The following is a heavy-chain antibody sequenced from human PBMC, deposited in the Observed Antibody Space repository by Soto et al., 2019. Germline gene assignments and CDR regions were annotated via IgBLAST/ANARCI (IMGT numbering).Heavy chain of an antibody. CDR1: GDSIGTTHSY. Sequence: SETLSLTCTVSGDSIGTTHSYWAWIRQSPGKGLEWIGNIHYSGSTYYMPSLRSRVTLSVDTSKNQFSLRLTSVTAEDTAVYYCARHEGNGNVWPLDYWGQGILVTVSS. CDR3: ARHEGNGNVWPLDY. D-gene: IGHD2-8*01. V-gene: IGHV4-39*01. CDR2: IHYSGST. J-gene: IGHJ4*02.